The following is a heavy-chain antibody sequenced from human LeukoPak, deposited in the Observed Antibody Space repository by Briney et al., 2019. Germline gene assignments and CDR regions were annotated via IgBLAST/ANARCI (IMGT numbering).Heavy chain of an antibody. CDR1: GFTFSSYS. V-gene: IGHV3-21*01. Sequence: GGSLRLSCAASGFTFSSYSMNWVRQAPGKGLEWVSSISSSSSYIYYADSVKGRFTISRDNAKNSLYLQMNSLRAEDTAVYYCARDRGYYYDSSGSEFDYWGQGALVTVSS. CDR3: ARDRGYYYDSSGSEFDY. J-gene: IGHJ4*02. CDR2: ISSSSSYI. D-gene: IGHD3-22*01.